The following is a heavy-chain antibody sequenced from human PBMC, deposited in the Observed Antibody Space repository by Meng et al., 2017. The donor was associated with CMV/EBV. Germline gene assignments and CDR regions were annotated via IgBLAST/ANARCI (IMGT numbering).Heavy chain of an antibody. CDR2: INPNSGGT. CDR3: ARDSGRVLRYFDWVPPSGMDV. V-gene: IGHV1-2*02. Sequence: ASVKVSCKASGYTFTGYYMHWVRQAPGQGLEWMGWINPNSGGTNYVQKFQGRVTMTRDTSISTAYMELSRLRSDDTAVYYCARDSGRVLRYFDWVPPSGMDVWGQGTTVTVSS. J-gene: IGHJ6*02. CDR1: GYTFTGYY. D-gene: IGHD3-9*01.